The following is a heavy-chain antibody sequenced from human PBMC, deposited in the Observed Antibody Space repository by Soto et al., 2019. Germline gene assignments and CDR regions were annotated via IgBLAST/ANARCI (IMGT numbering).Heavy chain of an antibody. CDR1: SGSISTNNW. CDR3: ASGGSYWCSTGCLCWYLHL. CDR2: IDHSGTT. Sequence: QVQLQESGPGLVKPSGTLSLTCAVSSGSISTNNWWRWVRQPPGKGLEWIGEIDHSGTTNYNPSLKSRVTMSVGKSKNQFSLKLNPVPAADTAVYYCASGGSYWCSTGCLCWYLHLWGRGTLVSVSS. J-gene: IGHJ2*01. V-gene: IGHV4-4*02. D-gene: IGHD2-2*01.